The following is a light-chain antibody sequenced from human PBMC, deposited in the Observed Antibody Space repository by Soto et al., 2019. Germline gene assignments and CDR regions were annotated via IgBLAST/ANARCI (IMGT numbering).Light chain of an antibody. CDR2: DAS. J-gene: IGKJ1*01. Sequence: EIVMTQSPATLSVSPGERATLSCRASQSVGSDLAWYQQKPGQAPRLLIYDASNRATGIPDRFSGSGSGTDFTLTITRLEPEDFAVYYCQQYDSSPRTFGQGTKVDNK. CDR3: QQYDSSPRT. CDR1: QSVGSD. V-gene: IGKV3-20*01.